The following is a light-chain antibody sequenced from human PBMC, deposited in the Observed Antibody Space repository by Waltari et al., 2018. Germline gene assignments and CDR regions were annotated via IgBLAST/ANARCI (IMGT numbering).Light chain of an antibody. V-gene: IGKV2-28*01. J-gene: IGKJ1*01. Sequence: DIVVTQSPLALPVTPGEPASISCRSSQSLLHSNGYNYLDWYVQKPGQSPQVLIYLGSNRASGVPDRFSGSGAGTDFTLKISRVEAEDVGVYYCMQALQTPWTFGQGTKVKIK. CDR2: LGS. CDR1: QSLLHSNGYNY. CDR3: MQALQTPWT.